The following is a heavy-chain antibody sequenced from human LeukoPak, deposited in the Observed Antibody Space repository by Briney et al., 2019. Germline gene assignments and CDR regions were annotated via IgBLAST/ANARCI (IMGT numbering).Heavy chain of an antibody. CDR1: GFTFSSYG. V-gene: IGHV3-30*03. D-gene: IGHD3-10*01. CDR3: ARASELLWFGERYMDV. CDR2: ISYDGSNK. J-gene: IGHJ6*03. Sequence: PGGSLRLSCAASGFTFSSYGMHWVRQAPGKGLEWVAVISYDGSNKYYADSVKGRFTISRDNSKNTLYLQMNSLRAEDTAVYYCARASELLWFGERYMDVWGKGTTVTVSS.